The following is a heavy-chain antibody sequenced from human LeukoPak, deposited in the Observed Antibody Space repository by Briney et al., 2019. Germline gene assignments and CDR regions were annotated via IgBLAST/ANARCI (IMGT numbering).Heavy chain of an antibody. V-gene: IGHV4-38-2*01. Sequence: PSETLSLTCAVSGYSLSSGYYWGWIRQPPGKGLEWIGSIYHSGSTYDNPSLKSRVTISVGTSKNQFSLKLSSVTAADTAVYYCARHSYYYDSSGLPVYYFDYWGQGTLVTVSS. D-gene: IGHD3-22*01. CDR3: ARHSYYYDSSGLPVYYFDY. J-gene: IGHJ4*02. CDR1: GYSLSSGYY. CDR2: IYHSGST.